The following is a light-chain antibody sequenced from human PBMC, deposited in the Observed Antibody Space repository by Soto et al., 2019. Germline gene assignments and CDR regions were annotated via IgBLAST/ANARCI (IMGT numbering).Light chain of an antibody. V-gene: IGLV7-46*01. Sequence: QAVVTQEPSLTVSPGGAVTLTCGSITGTVTSGHFPYWFQQKTGQAPTTLIYDTNIKHSWTPARFSGSLLGGKAALTLSGAQPEDEADYYCLIHHGGVRVFGGGTKLTVL. CDR2: DTN. CDR1: TGTVTSGHF. CDR3: LIHHGGVRV. J-gene: IGLJ3*02.